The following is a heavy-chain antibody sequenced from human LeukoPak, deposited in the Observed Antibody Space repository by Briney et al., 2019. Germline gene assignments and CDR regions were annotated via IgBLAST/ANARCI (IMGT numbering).Heavy chain of an antibody. D-gene: IGHD2-2*01. V-gene: IGHV4-59*01. J-gene: IGHJ6*03. CDR2: IYYRGST. CDR1: GGSISSYY. Sequence: SETLSLTCTVSGGSISSYYWSWIRQPPGKGLEWIGYIYYRGSTNYNPSLKSRVTISVDTSKNQFSLKLSSVTAADTAVYYCARAYCSSTSCYLYYMDVWGKGTTVTVSS. CDR3: ARAYCSSTSCYLYYMDV.